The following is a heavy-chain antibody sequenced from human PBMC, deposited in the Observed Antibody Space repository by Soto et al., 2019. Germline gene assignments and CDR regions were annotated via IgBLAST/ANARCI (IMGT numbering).Heavy chain of an antibody. CDR2: IYYSGST. D-gene: IGHD3-22*01. Sequence: KTSETLSLTCTVSGGSISSGDYYWIWIRQPPGKGLEWIGYIYYSGSTYYNPSLKSRVTISVDTSKNQFSLKLSSVTAADTAVYYCARDPIETNWFDPWGQGTLVTVSS. V-gene: IGHV4-30-4*01. J-gene: IGHJ5*02. CDR3: ARDPIETNWFDP. CDR1: GGSISSGDYY.